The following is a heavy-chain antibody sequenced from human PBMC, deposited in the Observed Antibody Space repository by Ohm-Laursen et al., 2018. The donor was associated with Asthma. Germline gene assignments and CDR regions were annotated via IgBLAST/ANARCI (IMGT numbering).Heavy chain of an antibody. V-gene: IGHV3-33*01. CDR2: IWYDGSNK. D-gene: IGHD1-26*01. Sequence: SLRLSCAASGFTFSSYGMHWVRQAPGKGLEWVAVIWYDGSNKYYADSVKGRFTISRDNSKNTLYLQMNSLRAEDTAVYYCARGGRTVYSGSYFYCWGQGTLVTVSS. CDR1: GFTFSSYG. J-gene: IGHJ4*02. CDR3: ARGGRTVYSGSYFYC.